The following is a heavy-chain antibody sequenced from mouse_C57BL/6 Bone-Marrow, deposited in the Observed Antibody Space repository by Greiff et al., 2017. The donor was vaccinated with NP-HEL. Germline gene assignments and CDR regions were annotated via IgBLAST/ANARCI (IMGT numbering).Heavy chain of an antibody. CDR1: GFTFSSYG. V-gene: IGHV5-6*01. Sequence: EVQGVESGGDLVKPGGSLKLSCAASGFTFSSYGMSWVRQTPDKRLEWVATISSGGSYTYYPDNAKNTLYLQMSSLKSEDTAMYYCARQDFDVWGTGTTVTVSS. CDR3: ARQDFDV. J-gene: IGHJ1*03. CDR2: ISSGGSYT.